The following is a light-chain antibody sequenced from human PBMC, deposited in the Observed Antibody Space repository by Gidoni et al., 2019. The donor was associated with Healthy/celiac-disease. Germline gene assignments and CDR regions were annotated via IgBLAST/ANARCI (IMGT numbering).Light chain of an antibody. Sequence: QAVVTQEPSLTGSPGGTVTLTCGSSTGAVTSGHYPYWFPPKPGQAPRTLLYDTRNTHSWTPARFSGSLLGCKAALSLLGAQPEADAEYYCLLSYSGAVVFGGGTKLTVL. CDR1: TGAVTSGHY. CDR3: LLSYSGAVV. J-gene: IGLJ2*01. V-gene: IGLV7-46*02. CDR2: DTR.